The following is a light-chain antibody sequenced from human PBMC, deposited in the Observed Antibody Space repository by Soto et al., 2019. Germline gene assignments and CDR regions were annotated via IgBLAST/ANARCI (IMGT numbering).Light chain of an antibody. J-gene: IGLJ1*01. V-gene: IGLV2-14*01. Sequence: QSVLTQPASVSGSPAQSITISCTGTSSDVGGYNYVSWYQHHPGKAPKLIIYEVSYRPSGVSNRFSGSKSGNTASLTISGLQAADEADYSCSLYTSENTYVLGTGNKV. CDR3: SLYTSENTYV. CDR2: EVS. CDR1: SSDVGGYNY.